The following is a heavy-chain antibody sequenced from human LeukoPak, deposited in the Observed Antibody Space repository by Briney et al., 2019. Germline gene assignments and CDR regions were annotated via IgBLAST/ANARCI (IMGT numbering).Heavy chain of an antibody. V-gene: IGHV3-30*02. CDR1: RFTFSTYG. Sequence: GGSLRLSCAASRFTFSTYGMHWVRQAPGKGLEWVAFIRYDGSNKYYADSVKGRFTISRDNSKNTLYLQMNSLRAEDTAVYYCVMYYYGSGNSLGPWGQGTLVTVSS. J-gene: IGHJ5*02. D-gene: IGHD3-10*01. CDR3: VMYYYGSGNSLGP. CDR2: IRYDGSNK.